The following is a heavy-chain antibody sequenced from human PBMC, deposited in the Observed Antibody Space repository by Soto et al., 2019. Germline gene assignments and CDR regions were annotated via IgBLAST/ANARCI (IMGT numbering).Heavy chain of an antibody. CDR3: AREGVGPAANHYYYYYGMDV. CDR2: ISAYNGNT. CDR1: GYTFTSYG. Sequence: QVQLVQSGAEVKKPGASVKVSCKASGYTFTSYGIRWVRQAPGQGLEWMGWISAYNGNTNYAQKLQGRVTMTTDTSTRTASMELRSLRSDDTAVYYCAREGVGPAANHYYYYYGMDVWGQGTTVTVSS. D-gene: IGHD2-2*01. V-gene: IGHV1-18*01. J-gene: IGHJ6*02.